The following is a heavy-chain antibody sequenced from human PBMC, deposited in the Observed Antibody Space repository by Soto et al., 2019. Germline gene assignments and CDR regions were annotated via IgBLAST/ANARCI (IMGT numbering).Heavy chain of an antibody. J-gene: IGHJ4*02. V-gene: IGHV3-15*01. CDR1: GFSFSNAW. Sequence: PGGSLRLSCAASGFSFSNAWLSWVRQAPGKGLEWVGRIKSRADGGTTDYTAPVKGRFAISRDDSKNTMYLQMNSLKTEDTPVYYCTTGSTSTKNYWGQGTLVTVSS. CDR3: TTGSTSTKNY. CDR2: IKSRADGGTT. D-gene: IGHD3-10*01.